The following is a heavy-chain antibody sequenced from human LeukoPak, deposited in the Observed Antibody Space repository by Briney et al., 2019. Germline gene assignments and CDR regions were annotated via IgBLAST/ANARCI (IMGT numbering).Heavy chain of an antibody. J-gene: IGHJ4*02. CDR3: AKDLGGSFDY. D-gene: IGHD1-26*01. Sequence: GGSLRLSCAASGFTFSSYGMHWVRQAPGKGLEWVAVILYDGSNKYYADSVKGRFTISRDNSKNTLYLQMNSLRAEDTAVYYCAKDLGGSFDYWGQGTLVTVSS. CDR2: ILYDGSNK. V-gene: IGHV3-30*18. CDR1: GFTFSSYG.